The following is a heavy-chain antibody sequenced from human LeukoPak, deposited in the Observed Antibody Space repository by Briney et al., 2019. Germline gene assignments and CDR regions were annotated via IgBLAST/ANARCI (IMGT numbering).Heavy chain of an antibody. CDR1: GGSISSYY. CDR3: ARSPPVIAAAGPHFDY. D-gene: IGHD6-13*01. CDR2: IYYSGST. Sequence: KTSETLSLTCTVSGGSISSYYWSWIRQPPGKGLEWIGYIYYSGSTNYNPSLKSRVTISVDTSKNQFSLKLSSVTAADTAVYYCARSPPVIAAAGPHFDYWGQGTLVTVSS. V-gene: IGHV4-59*01. J-gene: IGHJ4*02.